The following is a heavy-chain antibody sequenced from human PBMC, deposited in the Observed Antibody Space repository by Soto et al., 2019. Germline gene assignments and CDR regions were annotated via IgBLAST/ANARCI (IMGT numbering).Heavy chain of an antibody. D-gene: IGHD2-2*01. CDR1: GYTFTSYA. J-gene: IGHJ3*02. CDR2: INAGNGNT. Sequence: QVQLVQSGAEVKKPGASVKVSCKASGYTFTSYAMHWVRQAPGQRLEWMGWINAGNGNTKYSQKFQGRVTITSDTSASTAYMRLSSLRFEDTAVYYCSTAISDGAFDIWGRGTMVTVSS. V-gene: IGHV1-3*01. CDR3: STAISDGAFDI.